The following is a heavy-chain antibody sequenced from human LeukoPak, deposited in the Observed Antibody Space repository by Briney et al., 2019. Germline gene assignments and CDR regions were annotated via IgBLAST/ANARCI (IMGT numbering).Heavy chain of an antibody. CDR2: IYHSGST. D-gene: IGHD1-26*01. CDR1: GGSISSGSYY. CDR3: ARERDLLYYYYMDV. V-gene: IGHV4-61*02. Sequence: SETLSLTCTVSGGSISSGSYYWSWIRQPAGKVLEWIGRIYHSGSTYYNPSLKSRVTISVDTSKNQFSLKLSSVTAADTAVYYCARERDLLYYYYMDVWGKGTTVTVSS. J-gene: IGHJ6*03.